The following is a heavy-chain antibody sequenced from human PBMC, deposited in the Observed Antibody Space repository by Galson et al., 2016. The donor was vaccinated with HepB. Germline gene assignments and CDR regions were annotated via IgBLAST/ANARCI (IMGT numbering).Heavy chain of an antibody. V-gene: IGHV3-30*18. D-gene: IGHD3-10*01. Sequence: LRLSCAASGFPFTTYAMHWLRQPPGKGLEWLAIISYGGTDEYYAASVRGRFTISRDNSQDTVYLQMSSLRPEETAVYYCAKEDDSGSHWGGIDVWGQGTTVTVSS. CDR3: AKEDDSGSHWGGIDV. J-gene: IGHJ6*02. CDR2: ISYGGTDE. CDR1: GFPFTTYA.